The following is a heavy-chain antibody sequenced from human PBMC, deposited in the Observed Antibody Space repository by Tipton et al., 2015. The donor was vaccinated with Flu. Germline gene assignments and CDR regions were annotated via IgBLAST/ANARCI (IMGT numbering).Heavy chain of an antibody. Sequence: TLSLTCTVSGDSISIYYWSWIRQPPGKGLEWIGYMYYSGSTKYNPSLKSRVTISIDTSKTQFSLKLTSVTAADTAVYYCARDLKWSSAYYNPFGYWGQGTLVTVSS. CDR2: MYYSGST. J-gene: IGHJ4*02. CDR3: ARDLKWSSAYYNPFGY. CDR1: GDSISIYY. V-gene: IGHV4-59*01. D-gene: IGHD3-22*01.